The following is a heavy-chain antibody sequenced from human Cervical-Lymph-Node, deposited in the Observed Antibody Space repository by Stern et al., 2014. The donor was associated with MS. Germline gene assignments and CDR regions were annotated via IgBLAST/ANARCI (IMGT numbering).Heavy chain of an antibody. J-gene: IGHJ3*02. Sequence: QVTLKESGPTLVKATQPLTLTCTFSGFALRNSGVSVAWIRQPPGKALEXLAVIYWDDEKRYSPSLKSRLSITKDASESQVVLTMTNMDPVDTATYYCIHSLHGDYYDAFDTWGQGTMVTVSS. CDR2: IYWDDEK. CDR1: GFALRNSGVS. D-gene: IGHD4-17*01. V-gene: IGHV2-5*02. CDR3: IHSLHGDYYDAFDT.